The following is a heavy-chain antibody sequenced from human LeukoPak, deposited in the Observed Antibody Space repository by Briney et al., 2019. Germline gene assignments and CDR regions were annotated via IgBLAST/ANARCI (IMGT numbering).Heavy chain of an antibody. J-gene: IGHJ6*03. CDR3: AREGDGYYYYYYYMDV. V-gene: IGHV3-21*01. Sequence: PGGSLRLSCAASGFTFSSYSMNWVRQAPGKGLEWVSSISSSSSYIYYADSVKGRFTISRDNAKNSLYLQMNSLRAEDTAVYYCAREGDGYYYYYYYMDVWGKGTTVTVSS. D-gene: IGHD5-24*01. CDR1: GFTFSSYS. CDR2: ISSSSSYI.